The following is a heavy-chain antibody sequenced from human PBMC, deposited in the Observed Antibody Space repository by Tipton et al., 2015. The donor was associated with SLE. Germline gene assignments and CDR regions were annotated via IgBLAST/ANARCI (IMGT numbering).Heavy chain of an antibody. J-gene: IGHJ4*02. D-gene: IGHD1-26*01. Sequence: TLSLTCAVSGFSIRSGYYWGWVRQPPGKGVEWIGSGYHGGTTYYNPSLNSRVTMSVDTSTNHFSLNLSSVTAADTAVYYCARDPVGAKHFDYWGQGTLVTVSS. CDR2: GYHGGTT. CDR3: ARDPVGAKHFDY. V-gene: IGHV4-38-2*02. CDR1: GFSIRSGYY.